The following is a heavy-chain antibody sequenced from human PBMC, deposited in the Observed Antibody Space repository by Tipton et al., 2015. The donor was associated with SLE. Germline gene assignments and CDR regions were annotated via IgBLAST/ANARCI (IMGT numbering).Heavy chain of an antibody. D-gene: IGHD2-8*01. V-gene: IGHV3-74*01. CDR2: INNDGSVT. Sequence: GSLRLSCAASGFTFSRYWMHWVRRGPGKGLDWVSYINNDGSVTRYADSVKGRFTISRDNAKNTLYLQMTTLSVEDTAVYYCARDDETNSAWYNWLDPWGQGTLVTVSS. CDR1: GFTFSRYW. J-gene: IGHJ5*02. CDR3: ARDDETNSAWYNWLDP.